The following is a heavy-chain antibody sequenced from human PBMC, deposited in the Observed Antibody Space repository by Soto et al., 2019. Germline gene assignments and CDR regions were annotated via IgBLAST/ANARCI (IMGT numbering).Heavy chain of an antibody. Sequence: SETLSLTXTVSGGSVSSGSYYWGWIRQPPGKGLEWIGSIYHSGSTYYNPSLKSRVTISVDTSKNQFSLKLSSVTAADTAVYYCARVSGYYGSGRGLYYYGMDVWGQGTTVTVSS. CDR2: IYHSGST. V-gene: IGHV4-39*07. CDR1: GGSVSSGSYY. J-gene: IGHJ6*02. D-gene: IGHD3-10*01. CDR3: ARVSGYYGSGRGLYYYGMDV.